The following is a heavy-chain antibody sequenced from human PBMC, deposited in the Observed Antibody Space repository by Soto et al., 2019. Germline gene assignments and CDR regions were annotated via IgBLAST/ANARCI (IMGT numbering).Heavy chain of an antibody. CDR2: IYYSGST. V-gene: IGHV4-39*01. CDR3: ARLIKDITYDDFWSGYSKN. Sequence: SETLSLTCTVSGGSISSSSYYWGWIRQPPGKGLEWIGSIYYSGSTYYNPSLMSRVTISVDTSKNQFSLKLSSVTAADTAVYYCARLIKDITYDDFWSGYSKNWGQGTLVTVSS. D-gene: IGHD3-3*01. CDR1: GGSISSSSYY. J-gene: IGHJ4*02.